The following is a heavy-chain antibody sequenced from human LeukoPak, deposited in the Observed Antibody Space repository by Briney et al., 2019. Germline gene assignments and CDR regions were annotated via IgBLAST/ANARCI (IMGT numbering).Heavy chain of an antibody. CDR3: TRYYYDSSDLRAFDY. Sequence: GGSLRLSCAASGFIFSDHYMDWVRQAPGKELEWVARTRNKANSYTTEYAASVKGRFTISRDDSKNSLYLQMNSLKTEDTAVYYCTRYYYDSSDLRAFDYWGQGTLVTVSS. D-gene: IGHD3-22*01. CDR1: GFIFSDHY. J-gene: IGHJ4*02. CDR2: TRNKANSYTT. V-gene: IGHV3-72*01.